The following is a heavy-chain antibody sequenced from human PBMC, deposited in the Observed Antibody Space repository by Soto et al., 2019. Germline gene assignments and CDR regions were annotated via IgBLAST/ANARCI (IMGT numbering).Heavy chain of an antibody. J-gene: IGHJ3*02. CDR2: ISWNSGSI. Sequence: GGSLRLSCAASGFTFDDYAMHWVRQAPGKGLEWVSGISWNSGSIGYADSVKGRFTISRDNAKNSLYLQMNSLRAEDTALYYCAKDRMGDFTGVAAFDIWGQGTMVTVSS. CDR3: AKDRMGDFTGVAAFDI. V-gene: IGHV3-9*01. D-gene: IGHD3-16*01. CDR1: GFTFDDYA.